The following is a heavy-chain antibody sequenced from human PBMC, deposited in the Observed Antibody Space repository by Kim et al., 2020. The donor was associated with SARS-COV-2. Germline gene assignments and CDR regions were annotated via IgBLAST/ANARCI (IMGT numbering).Heavy chain of an antibody. V-gene: IGHV1-69*01. CDR3: ARYYYDSSGLGWYFDL. Sequence: KFQGRVTITADESTSTAYMELSSLRSEDTAVYYCARYYYDSSGLGWYFDLWGRGTLVTVSS. J-gene: IGHJ2*01. D-gene: IGHD3-22*01.